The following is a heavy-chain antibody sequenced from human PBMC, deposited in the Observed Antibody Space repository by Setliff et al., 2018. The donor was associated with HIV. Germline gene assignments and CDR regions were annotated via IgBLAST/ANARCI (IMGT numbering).Heavy chain of an antibody. CDR1: GGTFSSYG. D-gene: IGHD6-13*01. CDR3: ARVGHSSSYHYYGMDV. CDR2: IIPMFGTG. V-gene: IGHV1-69*05. Sequence: SVKVSCKASGGTFSSYGISWVRQAPGQGLEWMGGIIPMFGTGFYAQKFRDRVTITTDENRSTAYMELNSLRPEDTGVLYCARVGHSSSYHYYGMDVWGQGTTVTVSS. J-gene: IGHJ6*02.